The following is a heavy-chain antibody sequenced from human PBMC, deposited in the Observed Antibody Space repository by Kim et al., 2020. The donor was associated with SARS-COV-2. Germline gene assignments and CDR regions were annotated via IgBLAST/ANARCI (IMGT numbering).Heavy chain of an antibody. Sequence: GGSLRLSCVGSGFTFSVFTMSWVRQAPGKGLEWVSSITSTSQTYYADSVKGRYTISRDNSNNSVFLQMNSLIGEDTAVYYCSRTPRGTPDYGMDVWAHGTWVTVSS. V-gene: IGHV3-21*01. CDR1: GFTFSVFT. CDR3: SRTPRGTPDYGMDV. D-gene: IGHD1-26*01. J-gene: IGHJ6*02. CDR2: ITSTSQT.